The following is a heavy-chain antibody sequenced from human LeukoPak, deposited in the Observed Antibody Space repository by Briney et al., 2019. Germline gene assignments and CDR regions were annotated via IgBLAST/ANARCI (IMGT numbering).Heavy chain of an antibody. V-gene: IGHV4-4*02. CDR2: IYHDGST. D-gene: IGHD3-22*01. Sequence: SETLSLTCAVSGGSISSNNWWIWVRQSPEKGLEWIGEIYHDGSTNYNPSLKSRVTISMDKSKNQLSLKLNFVTAADTAVYYCAKGNPYYDYWGQGTLVTVSS. CDR1: GGSISSNNW. J-gene: IGHJ4*02. CDR3: AKGNPYYDY.